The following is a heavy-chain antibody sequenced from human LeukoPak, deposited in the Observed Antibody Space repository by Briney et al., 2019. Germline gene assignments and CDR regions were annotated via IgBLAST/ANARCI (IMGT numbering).Heavy chain of an antibody. J-gene: IGHJ5*02. CDR1: GGSISSYY. Sequence: PSETLSLTCTVSGGSISSYYWSWIRQPPGKGLEWIGYIYYSGSTNYNPSLKSRVTISVDTSKNQFSLKLSSVTAADTAVYYCARALVRYWFDPWGQGTLVTVSS. V-gene: IGHV4-59*08. CDR3: ARALVRYWFDP. CDR2: IYYSGST.